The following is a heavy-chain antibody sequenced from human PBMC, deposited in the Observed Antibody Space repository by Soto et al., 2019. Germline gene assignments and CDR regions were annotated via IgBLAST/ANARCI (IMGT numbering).Heavy chain of an antibody. CDR3: ARVVCSGGSCYGGYYYGMDV. CDR2: INGSGGDT. V-gene: IGHV3-23*01. Sequence: GGSLRLSCAASGFTFGSYAMGWIGQAPGTGLEWVSGINGSGGDTAYADSVKGRFTISRDNAKNTLYLHMNSLRAEDTAVYYCARVVCSGGSCYGGYYYGMDVWGQGTTVTVSS. D-gene: IGHD2-15*01. CDR1: GFTFGSYA. J-gene: IGHJ6*02.